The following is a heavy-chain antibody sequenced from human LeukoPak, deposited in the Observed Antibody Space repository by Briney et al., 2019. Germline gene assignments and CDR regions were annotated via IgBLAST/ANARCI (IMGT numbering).Heavy chain of an antibody. CDR1: GYSISSGYY. Sequence: PSETLSLTCAVSGYSISSGYYWGWIRQPPGKGLEWIGSIYHSGSTYYNPSLKSRVTISVDTSKNQFPLKLSSVTAADTAVYYCARPGQRYYYYMDVWGKGTTVTVSS. J-gene: IGHJ6*03. D-gene: IGHD3-10*01. V-gene: IGHV4-38-2*01. CDR2: IYHSGST. CDR3: ARPGQRYYYYMDV.